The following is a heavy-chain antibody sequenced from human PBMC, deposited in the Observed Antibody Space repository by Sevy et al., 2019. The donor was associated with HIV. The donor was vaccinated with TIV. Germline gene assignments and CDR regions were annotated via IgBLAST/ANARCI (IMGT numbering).Heavy chain of an antibody. J-gene: IGHJ2*01. D-gene: IGHD3-10*01. CDR3: AREGQTGSFWYFDL. CDR1: GFTFSNHG. Sequence: GGSLRLSCAASGFTFSNHGMHWVRQVTGQGLEWVSAIGADGATYYPDSMKGRFTISRENAKNSLYLQMNSLTDGHTAVYYCAREGQTGSFWYFDLWGRGTLVTVSS. V-gene: IGHV3-13*01. CDR2: IGADGAT.